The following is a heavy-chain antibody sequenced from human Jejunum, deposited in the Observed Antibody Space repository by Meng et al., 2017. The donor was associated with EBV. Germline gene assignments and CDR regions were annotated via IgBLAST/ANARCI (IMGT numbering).Heavy chain of an antibody. V-gene: IGHV4-4*02. D-gene: IGHD2-21*02. CDR1: GDSIDSRNW. Sequence: QVQLQVSGPGLVKPSGTLSLTGAVSGDSIDSRNWWSWVRQSPERGLEGIGEIYYSGSTNYNPSLKSRVTILVDRSENHFSLHLSSVTAADTAVYYCVRGGDYCLVYWGQGTLVTVSS. J-gene: IGHJ4*02. CDR3: VRGGDYCLVY. CDR2: IYYSGST.